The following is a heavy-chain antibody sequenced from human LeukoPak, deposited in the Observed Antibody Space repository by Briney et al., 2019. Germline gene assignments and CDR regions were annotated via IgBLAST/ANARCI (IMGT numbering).Heavy chain of an antibody. J-gene: IGHJ4*02. CDR3: ARIQYYYDSSGYSD. V-gene: IGHV1-69*04. Sequence: SVKVSCKASGGTFSSYAISWVRQAPGQGLEWMGRIIPILGIANYAQKFQGRVTITADKSTSTAYMELSSLRSEDTAVYYCARIQYYYDSSGYSDWGQGTLVTVSS. D-gene: IGHD3-22*01. CDR2: IIPILGIA. CDR1: GGTFSSYA.